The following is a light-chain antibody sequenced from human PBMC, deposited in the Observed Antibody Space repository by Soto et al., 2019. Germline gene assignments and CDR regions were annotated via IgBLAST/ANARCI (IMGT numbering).Light chain of an antibody. J-gene: IGKJ4*01. Sequence: EIVVTQSPATLSVSPGERATLSCRASQSVGNNFAWYQQKPGQAPRLLIFATSTRATGVPARFSGSGSGTEFTLNIRSLQSEDFAVYYCQQYGDWPLTFGGGAKVEIE. V-gene: IGKV3-15*01. CDR3: QQYGDWPLT. CDR1: QSVGNN. CDR2: ATS.